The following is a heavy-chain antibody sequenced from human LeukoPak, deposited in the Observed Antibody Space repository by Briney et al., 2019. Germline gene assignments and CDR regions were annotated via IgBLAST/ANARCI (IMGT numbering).Heavy chain of an antibody. V-gene: IGHV5-51*01. CDR3: ARQREYYYDSSGIDAFDI. Sequence: GESLKISCKGSGYSFTSYWIGWVRQMPGKGLEWMGIIYPGDSDTRYSPSFQGQVTISADKSISTAYLQWSSLRASDTAMYYCARQREYYYDSSGIDAFDIWGQGTMVTVSS. CDR1: GYSFTSYW. CDR2: IYPGDSDT. J-gene: IGHJ3*02. D-gene: IGHD3-22*01.